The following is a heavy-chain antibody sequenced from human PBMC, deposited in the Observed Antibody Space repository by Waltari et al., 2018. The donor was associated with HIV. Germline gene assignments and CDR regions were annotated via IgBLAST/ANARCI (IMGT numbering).Heavy chain of an antibody. CDR2: INHRGST. CDR1: GGFFSGYQ. CDR3: ATLPYGGRWY. D-gene: IGHD2-15*01. J-gene: IGHJ4*02. V-gene: IGHV4-34*01. Sequence: QVQLQQWGAGLLKPSETLSLTCAVYGGFFSGYQWSWIRQPPGKGLEGFGEINHRGSTNSNPSRKSRVTISVDTSKNQFSLKLSSVTAADTAVYYCATLPYGGRWYWGQGTLVTVSS.